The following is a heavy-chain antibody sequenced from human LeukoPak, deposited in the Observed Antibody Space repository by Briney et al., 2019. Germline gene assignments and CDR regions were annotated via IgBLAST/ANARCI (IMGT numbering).Heavy chain of an antibody. J-gene: IGHJ3*02. CDR2: TYYRSKWYN. D-gene: IGHD2-2*01. Sequence: SQTLSLTCAISGDSVCSNSAAWNWIRQSPSRGLEWLGRTYYRSKWYNDYAVSVKSRITINPDTSKNQFSLQLNSVTPEDTAVYYCARVRVVYCSSTSCYVGAFDIWGQGTMVTVSS. CDR3: ARVRVVYCSSTSCYVGAFDI. CDR1: GDSVCSNSAA. V-gene: IGHV6-1*01.